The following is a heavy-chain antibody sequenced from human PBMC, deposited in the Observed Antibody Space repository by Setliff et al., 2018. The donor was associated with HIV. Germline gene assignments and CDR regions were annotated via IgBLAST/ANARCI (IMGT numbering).Heavy chain of an antibody. CDR3: ARSVIGYYYYGMEV. CDR2: IRYDGSNK. CDR1: GLTFSSHG. D-gene: IGHD3-10*01. J-gene: IGHJ6*02. V-gene: IGHV3-30*02. Sequence: GGSLRLSCAASGLTFSSHGMHWVRQAPGKGLEWVAFIRYDGSNKYYADSVKGRFTISRDNSKNTLYLQMNSLRSEDTAVYYCARSVIGYYYYGMEVWGQGTLVTVSS.